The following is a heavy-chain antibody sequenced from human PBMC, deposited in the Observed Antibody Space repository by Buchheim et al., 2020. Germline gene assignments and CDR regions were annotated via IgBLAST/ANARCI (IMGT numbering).Heavy chain of an antibody. Sequence: QVQLVESGGGVVQPGRSLRLSCAASGFTFSSYAMHWVRQAPGKGLEWVAVISYDGSNKYYAYSVTGRFTISRDNSKNTLYLQMNSLRAEDTAVYYCARGRRGTLWFGESFDYWGQGTL. J-gene: IGHJ4*02. CDR1: GFTFSSYA. D-gene: IGHD3-10*01. CDR2: ISYDGSNK. CDR3: ARGRRGTLWFGESFDY. V-gene: IGHV3-30*04.